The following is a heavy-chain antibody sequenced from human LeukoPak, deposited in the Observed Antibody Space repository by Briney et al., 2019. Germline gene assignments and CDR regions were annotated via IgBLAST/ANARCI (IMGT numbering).Heavy chain of an antibody. Sequence: SETLSLTCTVSGGSISSYYWGWIRQPAGKGLEWIGRIYTSGSTNYNPSLKSRVTMSVDTSKNQFSLKLSSATAADTAVYYCARDHPRGYSYGYTNAFDIWGQGTMVTVSS. CDR3: ARDHPRGYSYGYTNAFDI. D-gene: IGHD5-18*01. CDR1: GGSISSYY. CDR2: IYTSGST. J-gene: IGHJ3*02. V-gene: IGHV4-4*07.